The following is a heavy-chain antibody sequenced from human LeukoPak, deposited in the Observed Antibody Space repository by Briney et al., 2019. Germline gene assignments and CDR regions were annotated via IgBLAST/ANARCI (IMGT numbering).Heavy chain of an antibody. J-gene: IGHJ4*02. CDR1: GFTFSSYA. CDR2: ISGSGGST. D-gene: IGHD3-22*01. V-gene: IGHV3-23*01. CDR3: AKDERASYPYDSSGYSFDY. Sequence: GGSLRLSCAASGFTFSSYAMSWVRQAPGKGLEWVSAISGSGGSTYYADSVKGRFTISRDNSKNTLYLQMNSLRAEDTAVYYCAKDERASYPYDSSGYSFDYWGQGTLVTVSS.